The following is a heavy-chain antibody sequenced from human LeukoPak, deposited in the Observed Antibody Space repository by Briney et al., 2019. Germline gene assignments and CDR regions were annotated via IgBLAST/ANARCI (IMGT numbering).Heavy chain of an antibody. CDR3: VRDGAYYHYAFDI. V-gene: IGHV1-18*01. CDR2: ISAYTGNT. J-gene: IGHJ3*02. D-gene: IGHD3-3*01. Sequence: ASVKVSCKASGYTFNSYGISWVRQAPGQGLEWMGWISAYTGNTNYAQKFQGRVTMTTDTSASTAYMELRSLRSDDTAVYYCVRDGAYYHYAFDIWGQGTMLTVSS. CDR1: GYTFNSYG.